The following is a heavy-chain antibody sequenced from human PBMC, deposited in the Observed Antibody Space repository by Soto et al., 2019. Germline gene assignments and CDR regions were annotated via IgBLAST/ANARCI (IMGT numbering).Heavy chain of an antibody. CDR3: ARGDIAAETFFYYYGMDL. CDR2: INGDATST. D-gene: IGHD6-13*01. V-gene: IGHV3-74*01. CDR1: GFTLNNYW. J-gene: IGHJ6*02. Sequence: GGSLRLSCAASGFTLNNYWMHWVRQAPGMGLVWVSRINGDATSTSYADSVKGRFTISRDNARNTLYLQMNSLRAEDTALYYCARGDIAAETFFYYYGMDLWGQGTTVTVSS.